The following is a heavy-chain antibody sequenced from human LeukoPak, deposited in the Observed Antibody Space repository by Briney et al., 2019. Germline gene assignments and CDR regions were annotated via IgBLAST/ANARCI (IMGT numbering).Heavy chain of an antibody. CDR2: ISSSSSYI. V-gene: IGHV3-21*01. Sequence: GGSLRLSCAASGFTFSSYSMNWVRQAPGERLEWVSSISSSSSYIYYADSVKGRFTISRDDAKNSLFLQMNSLRAEDTAVYYCARDPDSNWVFDYWGQGTLVTVSS. CDR3: ARDPDSNWVFDY. J-gene: IGHJ4*02. CDR1: GFTFSSYS. D-gene: IGHD4-11*01.